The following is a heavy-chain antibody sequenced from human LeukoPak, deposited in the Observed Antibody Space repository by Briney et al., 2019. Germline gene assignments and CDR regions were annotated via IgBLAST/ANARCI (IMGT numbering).Heavy chain of an antibody. CDR2: INHSGST. V-gene: IGHV4-34*01. D-gene: IGHD6-13*01. Sequence: PSETLSLTCAVYGGSFSGYYWSWIRQPPGKGLEWIGEINHSGSTNYNPSLKSRVTISVDTSKDQFSLKLSSVTAADTAVYYCARGLAAAGYWGQGTLVTVSS. CDR3: ARGLAAAGY. CDR1: GGSFSGYY. J-gene: IGHJ4*02.